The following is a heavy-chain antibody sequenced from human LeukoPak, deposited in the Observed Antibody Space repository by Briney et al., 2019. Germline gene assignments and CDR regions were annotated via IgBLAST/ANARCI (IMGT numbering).Heavy chain of an antibody. CDR3: ARAYSSSWYLVY. D-gene: IGHD6-13*01. Sequence: ASVKVSCKASGYTFTSYYMHWVRQAPGQGLEWMGIINPSGGSTSYAQKFQDRVTMTRDMSTSTVYMELSSLRSEDTAVYYCARAYSSSWYLVYWGQGTLVTVSS. CDR1: GYTFTSYY. J-gene: IGHJ4*02. CDR2: INPSGGST. V-gene: IGHV1-46*01.